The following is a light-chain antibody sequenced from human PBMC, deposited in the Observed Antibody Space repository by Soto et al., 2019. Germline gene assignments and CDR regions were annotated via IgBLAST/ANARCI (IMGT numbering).Light chain of an antibody. Sequence: QAALTQSASVSGSAGQSITISCTGTSSDVGSYNLVSWYQQHPGKAPKLMIYEGSKRPSGVSNRFSGSKSGNTASLTISGLQAEDEADYYCCSYAGSSTSYVFGTGPKVTVL. J-gene: IGLJ1*01. CDR1: SSDVGSYNL. CDR2: EGS. V-gene: IGLV2-23*01. CDR3: CSYAGSSTSYV.